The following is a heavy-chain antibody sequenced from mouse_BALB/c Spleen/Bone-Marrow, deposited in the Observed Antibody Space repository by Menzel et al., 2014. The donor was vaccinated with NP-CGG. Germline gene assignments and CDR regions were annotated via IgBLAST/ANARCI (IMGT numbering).Heavy chain of an antibody. J-gene: IGHJ3*01. CDR1: GYSFTGYN. D-gene: IGHD2-3*01. Sequence: EVKLMESGPELEKPGASVKISCKASGYSFTGYNMNWVKQSNGKSLEWIGNIDPYYGNTTYNQKFKGKATLTVDKSSSTAYMQLKSLTSEDSVVYYCAIKSYEGGFAYWGQGTLVTVSA. CDR2: IDPYYGNT. CDR3: AIKSYEGGFAY. V-gene: IGHV1-39*01.